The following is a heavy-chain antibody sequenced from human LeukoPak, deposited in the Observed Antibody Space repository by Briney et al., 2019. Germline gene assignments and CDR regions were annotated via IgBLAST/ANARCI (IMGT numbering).Heavy chain of an antibody. J-gene: IGHJ6*03. CDR2: ISGTAENT. CDR3: ARDKDYVRYYYMDV. Sequence: GGSLRLSCAASGFIFSSYPMSWVRQAPGKGLEWVSAISGTAENTYYADSVKGRFSISRDNSKNALYLQMNSLRAEDTAVYYCARDKDYVRYYYMDVWGKGTTVTVSS. D-gene: IGHD3-16*01. V-gene: IGHV3-23*01. CDR1: GFIFSSYP.